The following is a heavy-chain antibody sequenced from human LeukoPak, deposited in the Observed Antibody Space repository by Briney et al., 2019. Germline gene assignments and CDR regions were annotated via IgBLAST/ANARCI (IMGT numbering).Heavy chain of an antibody. D-gene: IGHD2/OR15-2a*01. J-gene: IGHJ6*02. Sequence: GGSLRLSCAASGFTFSSHALSWVRQAPGKGLEWVSSLSGSGYNTYYADSVKGRFTISRDNSKNTLYLQMNSLRAEDTAVYYCAKDYETTWFPTGSGVWGQGTTVTVSS. CDR3: AKDYETTWFPTGSGV. CDR1: GFTFSSHA. CDR2: LSGSGYNT. V-gene: IGHV3-23*01.